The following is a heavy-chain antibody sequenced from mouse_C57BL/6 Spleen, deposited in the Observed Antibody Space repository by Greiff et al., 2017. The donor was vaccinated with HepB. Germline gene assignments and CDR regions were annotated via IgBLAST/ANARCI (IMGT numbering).Heavy chain of an antibody. CDR2: ISSGSSTI. D-gene: IGHD4-1*01. V-gene: IGHV5-17*01. CDR3: AKLGPGYFDY. J-gene: IGHJ2*01. CDR1: GFTFSDYG. Sequence: EVKLVESGGGLVKPGGSLKLSCAASGFTFSDYGMHWVRQAPEKGLEWVAYISSGSSTIYYADTVKGRFTISRDNAKNTLFLQMTSLSAEDTAMYYCAKLGPGYFDYWGQGTTLTVSS.